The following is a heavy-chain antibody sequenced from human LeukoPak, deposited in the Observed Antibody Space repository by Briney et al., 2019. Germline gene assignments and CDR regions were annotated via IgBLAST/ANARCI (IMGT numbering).Heavy chain of an antibody. J-gene: IGHJ4*02. CDR2: ISWNSGDI. Sequence: GRSLRLSCAASGFTFDDYAMHWVRQAPGKGLEWVSGISWNSGDIGYADFVKGRFTISRDNAKNSLYLQMNSLRAEDTALYYCAKAKGSRPPFDYWSQGTLVTVSS. CDR3: AKAKGSRPPFDY. V-gene: IGHV3-9*01. D-gene: IGHD2-15*01. CDR1: GFTFDDYA.